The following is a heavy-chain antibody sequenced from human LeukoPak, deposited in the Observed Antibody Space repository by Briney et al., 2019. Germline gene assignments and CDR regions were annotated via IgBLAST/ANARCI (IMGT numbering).Heavy chain of an antibody. CDR2: INPNSGGT. J-gene: IGHJ4*02. CDR3: ARGTGEGYTYGRYYFDY. CDR1: GYTFTGYY. V-gene: IGHV1-2*02. D-gene: IGHD5-18*01. Sequence: ASVKVSGKASGYTFTGYYMHWLRQAPGQGLEWMGWINPNSGGTDYAQKFQGRVTMTRDTSITTAYMELSRLRSDDTAVYYCARGTGEGYTYGRYYFDYWGQGTLVTVSS.